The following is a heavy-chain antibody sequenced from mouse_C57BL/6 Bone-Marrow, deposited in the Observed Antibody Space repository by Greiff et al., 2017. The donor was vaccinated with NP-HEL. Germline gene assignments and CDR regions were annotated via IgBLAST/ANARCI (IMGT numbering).Heavy chain of an antibody. Sequence: EVQGVESGGGLVQPGGSLKLSCAASGFTFSDYYMYWVRQTPEKRLEWVAYISNGGGSTYYPETVKGRFTISRDNATNTLYLQMSRLKSEDTAMYDCARGSFYWYFDVWGTGTTVTVSS. CDR2: ISNGGGST. V-gene: IGHV5-12*01. CDR1: GFTFSDYY. J-gene: IGHJ1*03. CDR3: ARGSFYWYFDV.